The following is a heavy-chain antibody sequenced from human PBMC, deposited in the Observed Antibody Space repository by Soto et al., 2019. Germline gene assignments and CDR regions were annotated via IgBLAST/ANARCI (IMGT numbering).Heavy chain of an antibody. D-gene: IGHD3-3*01. J-gene: IGHJ6*02. CDR1: GYTFTGYY. CDR3: ARDGSGITIFGVVNRGGSYYYGMDV. Sequence: ASVKVSCKASGYTFTGYYMHWLRQAPGQGLEWMGWINPNSGGTNYAQKFQGWVTMTRDTSISTAYMELSRLRSDDTAVYYCARDGSGITIFGVVNRGGSYYYGMDVWGQGTTVTVSS. V-gene: IGHV1-2*04. CDR2: INPNSGGT.